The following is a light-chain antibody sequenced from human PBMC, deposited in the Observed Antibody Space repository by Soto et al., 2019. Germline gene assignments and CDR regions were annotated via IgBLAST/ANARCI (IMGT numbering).Light chain of an antibody. CDR1: QSVSSSY. Sequence: EIVLTQSPGTLSLSPGERATLSCRASQSVSSSYLAWCQQKPGPAARLLIDGASSRATGIPDRFSGSGSGTAFALGIGSRQPEDFAVCYCQQYGSSPALTFGGGTKVEIK. V-gene: IGKV3-20*01. CDR2: GAS. J-gene: IGKJ4*01. CDR3: QQYGSSPALT.